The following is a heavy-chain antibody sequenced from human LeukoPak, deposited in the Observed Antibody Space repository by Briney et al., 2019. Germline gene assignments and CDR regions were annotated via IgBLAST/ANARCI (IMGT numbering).Heavy chain of an antibody. CDR2: VSTYNGNT. CDR3: ARDTPGDY. J-gene: IGHJ4*02. Sequence: ASVKVSCKASGYTFTSYGISWVRQAPGQGLEWMGWVSTYNGNTNYAHNLQGRVTMTTDTSTSTAYMELRSLRSDDTAVYYCARDTPGDYWGQGTLVTVSS. V-gene: IGHV1-18*01. CDR1: GYTFTSYG.